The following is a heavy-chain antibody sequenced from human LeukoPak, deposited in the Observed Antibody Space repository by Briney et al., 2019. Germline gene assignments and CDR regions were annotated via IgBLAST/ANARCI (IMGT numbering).Heavy chain of an antibody. CDR3: ATGPGYGSGSYYTDY. J-gene: IGHJ4*02. Sequence: ASVKVSCKVSGYTLTELSMHWVRQAPGKGLEWMGGFDPEDGETIYAQKFQGRVTMTEDTSTDTAYMELSSLRSEDTAVYYCATGPGYGSGSYYTDYWGQGTLVTVSS. CDR2: FDPEDGET. CDR1: GYTLTELS. V-gene: IGHV1-24*01. D-gene: IGHD3-10*01.